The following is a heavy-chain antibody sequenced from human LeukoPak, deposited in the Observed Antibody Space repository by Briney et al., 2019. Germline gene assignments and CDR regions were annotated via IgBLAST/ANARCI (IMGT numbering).Heavy chain of an antibody. Sequence: GGSLRLSCLTSGFTLSTNAMSWVRQAPGKGLEWISGISGSGASTYYADSVKGRFTISRDNSKNTLYLQMNSLRAEDTAVYYCASRNYYDSSGYYYYYFDYWGQGILVTVSS. D-gene: IGHD3-22*01. J-gene: IGHJ4*02. CDR3: ASRNYYDSSGYYYYYFDY. CDR1: GFTLSTNA. V-gene: IGHV3-23*01. CDR2: ISGSGAST.